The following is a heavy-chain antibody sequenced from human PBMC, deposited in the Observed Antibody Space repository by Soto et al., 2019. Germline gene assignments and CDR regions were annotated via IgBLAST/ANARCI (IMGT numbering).Heavy chain of an antibody. D-gene: IGHD3-16*01. V-gene: IGHV1-8*02. J-gene: IGHJ5*02. Sequence: QVQLVQSGAEVKEPGASVRVSCKASGYTFINYDISWVRQATGQGLEWMGWVNPGSGKTGYANKFQGRVTMTRDASTSTAHLELSSLSSEDTAVYYCARMASFGTLNWFDPWGQGTLVTVSS. CDR3: ARMASFGTLNWFDP. CDR1: GYTFINYD. CDR2: VNPGSGKT.